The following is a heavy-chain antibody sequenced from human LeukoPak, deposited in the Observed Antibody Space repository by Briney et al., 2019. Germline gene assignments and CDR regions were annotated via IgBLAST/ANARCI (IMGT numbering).Heavy chain of an antibody. CDR1: GFTFSSYA. CDR3: AKVYRDYGDYFAFDI. D-gene: IGHD4-17*01. CDR2: ISYDGSDK. J-gene: IGHJ3*02. Sequence: PGGSLRLSCAASGFTFSSYAMHWVRQAPGKGLEWVAVISYDGSDKYYADSVKGRFTTSRDNSKKTLYLQMNSLRAEDTAVYYCAKVYRDYGDYFAFDIWGQGTMVTVSS. V-gene: IGHV3-30-3*01.